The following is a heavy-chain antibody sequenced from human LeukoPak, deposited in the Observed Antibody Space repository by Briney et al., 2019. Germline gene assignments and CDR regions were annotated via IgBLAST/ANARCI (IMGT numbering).Heavy chain of an antibody. CDR2: ISGDGGST. CDR3: AKDTVRGRSTPADSYYYGTDV. Sequence: GGSLRLSCAASRFSSDAFAMHWVRQAPGKGLEWVSLISGDGGSTYYADSVKGRFTISRDNSKNSLYLQMNSLITEDTALYYCAKDTVRGRSTPADSYYYGTDVWGQGTTVTVSS. V-gene: IGHV3-43*02. J-gene: IGHJ6*02. D-gene: IGHD2-2*01. CDR1: RFSSDAFA.